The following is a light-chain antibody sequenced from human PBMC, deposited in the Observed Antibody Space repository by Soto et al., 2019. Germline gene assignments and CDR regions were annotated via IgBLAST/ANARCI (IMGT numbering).Light chain of an antibody. V-gene: IGLV4-69*01. CDR2: LNSDGSH. CDR3: QTWATGIHV. CDR1: SGHNNYA. J-gene: IGLJ2*01. Sequence: QLVLTQSPSASASLGASVKLTCTLSSGHNNYAIAWHQQQPEKGPRYLMKLNSDGSHSKGDGIPDRFSGSSSGAERYLTISSLQSEDEADYYCQTWATGIHVFGGGTKLTVL.